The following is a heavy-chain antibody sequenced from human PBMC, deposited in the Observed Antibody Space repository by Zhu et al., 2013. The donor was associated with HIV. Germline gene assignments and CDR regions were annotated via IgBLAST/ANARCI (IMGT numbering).Heavy chain of an antibody. D-gene: IGHD2-21*01. CDR2: INPSGGST. Sequence: QVQLVQSGAEVKKPGASVKVSCKASGYTFTSYYMHWVRQAPGQGLEWMGIINPSGGSTSYAQKFQGRVTMTRDTSTSTVYMELSSLRSEDTAVYYRARDRGRLWWYDYWGQGTLVTVSS. J-gene: IGHJ4*02. CDR1: GYTFTSYY. CDR3: ARDRGRLWWYDY. V-gene: IGHV1-46*01.